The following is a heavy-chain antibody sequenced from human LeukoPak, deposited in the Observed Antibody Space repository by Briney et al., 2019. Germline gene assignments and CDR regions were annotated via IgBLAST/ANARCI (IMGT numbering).Heavy chain of an antibody. Sequence: GASVKVSCKVSGYTLTQLSMHWVRQALGKGLEWMGGFDPEDGETIYAQKFQGRVTMTEDTSTDTAYMELSSLRSEGTAVYYCATLGNYSSGWDYWGQGTLVTVSS. J-gene: IGHJ4*02. D-gene: IGHD6-19*01. CDR1: GYTLTQLS. CDR3: ATLGNYSSGWDY. CDR2: FDPEDGET. V-gene: IGHV1-24*01.